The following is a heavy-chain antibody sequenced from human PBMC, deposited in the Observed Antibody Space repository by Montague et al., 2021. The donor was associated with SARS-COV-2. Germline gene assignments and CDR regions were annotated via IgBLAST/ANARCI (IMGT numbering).Heavy chain of an antibody. J-gene: IGHJ3*02. V-gene: IGHV4-61*02. CDR1: GGSISSGSYY. Sequence: TLSLTCTVSGGSISSGSYYWSWIRQPAGKGLEWIGRIYTSGSTNYNPSLKSRVTISVDTSKNQFSLKLSSVTAADTAVYYCAREGVIGKYNWEYLFPHGLVAFDIWGQGTMVTVSS. D-gene: IGHD1-20*01. CDR3: AREGVIGKYNWEYLFPHGLVAFDI. CDR2: IYTSGST.